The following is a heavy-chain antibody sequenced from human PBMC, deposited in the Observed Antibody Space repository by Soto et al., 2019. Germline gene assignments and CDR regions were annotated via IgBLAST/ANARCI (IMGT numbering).Heavy chain of an antibody. CDR1: GYTLTELS. CDR3: ATGGRYCSSTSCYVAGWFDP. J-gene: IGHJ5*02. V-gene: IGHV1-24*01. Sequence: ASVKVSCKVSGYTLTELSMHWVRQAPGKGLEWMGGFDPEDGETIYAQKFQGRVTMTEDTSTDTAYMELSSLRSEDTAVYYCATGGRYCSSTSCYVAGWFDPWGQGTLVTVSS. CDR2: FDPEDGET. D-gene: IGHD2-2*01.